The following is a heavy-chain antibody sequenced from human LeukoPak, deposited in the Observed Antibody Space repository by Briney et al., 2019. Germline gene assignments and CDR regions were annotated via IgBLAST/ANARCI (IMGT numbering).Heavy chain of an antibody. V-gene: IGHV4-59*08. CDR1: GGSISSYY. CDR3: ARWYSSGWAFDY. J-gene: IGHJ4*02. Sequence: SETLSLTCTVSGGSISSYYWSWIRQPPGKGLEWIGYFHYSGSTNYNPSLKSRVTISVDTSKNQFSLKLSSVTAADRAVYYCARWYSSGWAFDYWGQGTLVTVSS. D-gene: IGHD6-19*01. CDR2: FHYSGST.